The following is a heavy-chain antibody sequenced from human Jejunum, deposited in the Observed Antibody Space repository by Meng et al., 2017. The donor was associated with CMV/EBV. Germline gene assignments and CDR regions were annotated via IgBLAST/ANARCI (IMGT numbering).Heavy chain of an antibody. CDR2: ISHDGASQ. CDR1: RLTFSSYG. J-gene: IGHJ4*02. CDR3: AGEYQLLNTPYFEY. Sequence: SRLTFSSYGMHWVRQAPGKGLGWVATISHDGASQYYADSVRGRFAISRDNSKNTLFLQLSSLRTEDTGVYYCAGEYQLLNTPYFEYWGQGTLVTVSS. V-gene: IGHV3-30*09. D-gene: IGHD3-10*01.